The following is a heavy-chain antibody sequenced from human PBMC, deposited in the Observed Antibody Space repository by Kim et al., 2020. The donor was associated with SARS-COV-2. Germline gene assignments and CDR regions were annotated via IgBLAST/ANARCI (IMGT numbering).Heavy chain of an antibody. J-gene: IGHJ1*01. CDR3: AGGRMFYYDGYAYTEYFQR. Sequence: GGSLRLSCAASGFIFSNYWMHWVRQAPGKGLVWVSSIKSDGSGTRYADSVKGRFTISRDNAKDTLYLQMNSLRAEDTAVYYCAGGRMFYYDGYAYTEYFQRWGQGSLVTVSS. V-gene: IGHV3-74*01. D-gene: IGHD3-16*01. CDR2: IKSDGSGT. CDR1: GFIFSNYW.